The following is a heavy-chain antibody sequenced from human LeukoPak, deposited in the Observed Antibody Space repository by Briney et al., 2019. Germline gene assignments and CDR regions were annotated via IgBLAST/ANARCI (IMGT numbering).Heavy chain of an antibody. D-gene: IGHD6-19*01. J-gene: IGHJ4*02. V-gene: IGHV1-69*13. CDR1: GGTFSSYA. Sequence: ASVTVSCKASGGTFSSYAISWVRQAPGQGLEWMGGIIPIFGTANYAQKFQGRVTITADESTSTAYMELSSLRSEDTAVYYCARGLIAVAGVVDYWGQGTLVTVSS. CDR2: IIPIFGTA. CDR3: ARGLIAVAGVVDY.